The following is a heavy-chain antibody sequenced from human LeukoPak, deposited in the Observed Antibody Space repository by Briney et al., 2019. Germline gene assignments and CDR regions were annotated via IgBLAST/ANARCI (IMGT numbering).Heavy chain of an antibody. V-gene: IGHV1-8*01. D-gene: IGHD3-10*01. CDR3: ASPLWFGESDAFDI. CDR2: MNPNSGNT. J-gene: IGHJ3*02. CDR1: GYTFTSYD. Sequence: GASVKVSFKASGYTFTSYDINWVRQATGQGLEWMGWMNPNSGNTGYAQKFQGRVTMTRNTSISRAYMELSSLRSEDTAVYYCASPLWFGESDAFDIWGQGTMVTVSS.